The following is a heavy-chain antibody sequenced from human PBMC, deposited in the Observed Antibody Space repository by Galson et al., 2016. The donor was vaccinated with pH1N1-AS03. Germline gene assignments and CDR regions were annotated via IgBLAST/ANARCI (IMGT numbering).Heavy chain of an antibody. CDR1: GYRFTSYW. Sequence: QSGAEVKKPGESLKISCKGSGYRFTSYWIGWVRQMPGKGLEWMGVIYPGDSGTRYSPSFQGQVTISVDKSINTVFLEWNSLRASDTAIYYCARRVSLTGREFDSWGRGTQVTVSS. D-gene: IGHD3-9*01. CDR2: IYPGDSGT. J-gene: IGHJ5*01. V-gene: IGHV5-51*01. CDR3: ARRVSLTGREFDS.